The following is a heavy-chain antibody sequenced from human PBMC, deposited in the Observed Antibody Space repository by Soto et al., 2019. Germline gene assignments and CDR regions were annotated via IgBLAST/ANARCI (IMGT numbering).Heavy chain of an antibody. CDR3: ARDQLQKGPTTVTKAYRGAFDI. CDR2: IYYSGST. Sequence: SETLSLTCTVSGGSISSGGYYWSWIRQHPGKGLEWIGYIYYSGSTYYNPSLKSRVTISVDTSKNQFSLKLSSVTAADTAVYYCARDQLQKGPTTVTKAYRGAFDIWGQGTMVTVSS. J-gene: IGHJ3*02. V-gene: IGHV4-31*03. CDR1: GGSISSGGYY. D-gene: IGHD4-17*01.